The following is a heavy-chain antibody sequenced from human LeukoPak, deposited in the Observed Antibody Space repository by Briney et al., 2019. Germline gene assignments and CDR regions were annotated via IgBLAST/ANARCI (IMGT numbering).Heavy chain of an antibody. D-gene: IGHD1-1*01. CDR2: ISAYNGNT. CDR3: ARDIPADNWNDGDAFDI. Sequence: ASVKVSCKASGYIFTDCYIHWVRQAPGQGLEWMGWISAYNGNTNYAQKLQGRVTMTTDTSTSTAYMELRSLRSDDTAVYYCARDIPADNWNDGDAFDIWGQGTMVTVSS. V-gene: IGHV1-18*04. J-gene: IGHJ3*02. CDR1: GYIFTDCY.